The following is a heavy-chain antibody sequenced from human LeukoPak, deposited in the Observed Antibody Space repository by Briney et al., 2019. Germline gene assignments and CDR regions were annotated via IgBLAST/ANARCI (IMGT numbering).Heavy chain of an antibody. CDR1: GFTFSSYW. Sequence: PGGSLRLSCAASGFTFSSYWMHWVRQAPGKGLVWVSRINSDGSSTSYAGSVKGRFTISRDNAKNTLYLQVNSLRAEDTAVYYCARDAYCSSTSCHLYNWFDPWGQGTLVTVSS. V-gene: IGHV3-74*01. CDR2: INSDGSST. J-gene: IGHJ5*02. D-gene: IGHD2-2*01. CDR3: ARDAYCSSTSCHLYNWFDP.